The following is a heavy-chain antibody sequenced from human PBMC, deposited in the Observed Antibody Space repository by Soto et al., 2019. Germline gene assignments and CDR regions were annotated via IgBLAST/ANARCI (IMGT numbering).Heavy chain of an antibody. D-gene: IGHD6-19*01. V-gene: IGHV3-9*01. CDR2: ITWNSRII. CDR1: GFTFEDYV. Sequence: SLRLSCAASGFTFEDYVMHWVRQAPGKGLEWVSRITWNSRIIGYADSVKGRFTISRDNAKNSLYLQMNSLRAEDTAVYYCARIGWYFDYWGQGTLVTVSS. J-gene: IGHJ4*02. CDR3: ARIGWYFDY.